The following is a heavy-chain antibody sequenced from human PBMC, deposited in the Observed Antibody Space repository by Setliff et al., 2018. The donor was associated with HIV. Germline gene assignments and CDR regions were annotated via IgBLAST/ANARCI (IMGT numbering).Heavy chain of an antibody. J-gene: IGHJ6*02. CDR3: AGENVDIVATTKAIDF. CDR2: ITYSGSHK. Sequence: PGGSLRLSCAASGFAFSSYAMNWVRQAPGKGLEWVSSITYSGSHKFYADSLKGRFTISRDNAEKSLYLQMNSLRAEDTAVYYCAGENVDIVATTKAIDFWGQGTTVTVSS. D-gene: IGHD5-12*01. CDR1: GFAFSSYA. V-gene: IGHV3-21*01.